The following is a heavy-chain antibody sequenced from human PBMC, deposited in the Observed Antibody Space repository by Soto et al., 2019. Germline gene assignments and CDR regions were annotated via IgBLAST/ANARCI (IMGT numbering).Heavy chain of an antibody. J-gene: IGHJ4*02. D-gene: IGHD3-3*01. CDR1: GFTFVGFG. CDR3: AKDYDFWSGYSH. Sequence: GGSLRLSCTAAGFTFVGFGMRWVRQAPGKGLEWVSAISGSGGSTYYADSVKGRFTISRDNSKNTLYLQMNSLRAEDTAVYYCAKDYDFWSGYSHWGQGTLVTVSS. CDR2: ISGSGGST. V-gene: IGHV3-23*01.